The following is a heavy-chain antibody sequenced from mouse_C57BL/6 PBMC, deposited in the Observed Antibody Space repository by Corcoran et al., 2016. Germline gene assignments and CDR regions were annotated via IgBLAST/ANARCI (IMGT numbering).Heavy chain of an antibody. Sequence: EVQLQQSVAELVRPGASVKLSCTASGFDIKNTYMHWVKQRPEQGLEWIGRIDPANGNTKYAPKFQGKATITADTSSNTAYLQLSSLTSEDTAIYYCARPPYYYGSRGRYAMDYWGQGTSVTVSS. V-gene: IGHV14-3*01. J-gene: IGHJ4*01. CDR1: GFDIKNTY. CDR2: IDPANGNT. D-gene: IGHD1-1*01. CDR3: ARPPYYYGSRGRYAMDY.